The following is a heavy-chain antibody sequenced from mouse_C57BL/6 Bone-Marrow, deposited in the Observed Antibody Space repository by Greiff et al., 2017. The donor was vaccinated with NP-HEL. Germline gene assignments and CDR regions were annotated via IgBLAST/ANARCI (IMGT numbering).Heavy chain of an antibody. V-gene: IGHV2-9-1*01. Sequence: QVQLQQSGPGLVAPSQSLSITCTVSGFSLTSYAISWVRQPPGKGLEWLGVIWTGGGTTYNSAPKSRLSISKDNSKSQVFLKMNSLQTDDTARYCCARNLGYYGSKDFDVWGTGTTVTVSA. CDR1: GFSLTSYA. CDR3: ARNLGYYGSKDFDV. J-gene: IGHJ1*03. CDR2: IWTGGGT. D-gene: IGHD1-1*01.